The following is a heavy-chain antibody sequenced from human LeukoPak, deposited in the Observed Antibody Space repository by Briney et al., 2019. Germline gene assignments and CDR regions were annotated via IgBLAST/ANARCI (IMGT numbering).Heavy chain of an antibody. J-gene: IGHJ4*02. CDR2: ISGSGGST. D-gene: IGHD3-22*01. V-gene: IGHV3-23*01. CDR3: AKGSPGGLLLTDY. Sequence: GGSLRLSCAASGFTFSSYGMHWVRQAPGKGLEWVSAISGSGGSTYYADSVKGRFTISRDNSKNTLYLQMNSLRAEDTAVYYCAKGSPGGLLLTDYWGQGTLVTVSS. CDR1: GFTFSSYG.